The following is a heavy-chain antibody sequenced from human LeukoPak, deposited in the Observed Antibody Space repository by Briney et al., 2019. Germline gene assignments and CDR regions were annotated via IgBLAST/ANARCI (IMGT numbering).Heavy chain of an antibody. CDR3: TTVTARRSYRFDY. V-gene: IGHV3-15*01. J-gene: IGHJ4*02. D-gene: IGHD1-26*01. CDR2: IKSKTDGGTT. Sequence: KPGGSLRLSCAASGFTFRNARMIWARQAPGKGLEWVGRIKSKTDGGTTDCAAPVKGRFTISRDDSKNTLYLQMNSLKTEDTAVYYCTTVTARRSYRFDYWGQGTLVTVSS. CDR1: GFTFRNAR.